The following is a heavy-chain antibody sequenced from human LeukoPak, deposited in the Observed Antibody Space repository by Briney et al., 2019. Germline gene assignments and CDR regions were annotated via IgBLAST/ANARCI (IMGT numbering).Heavy chain of an antibody. CDR1: GFTVSSNY. CDR3: ARDPQYYDILTGYSPPYFDY. V-gene: IGHV3-53*01. CDR2: IHSGGST. Sequence: GGSLRLSCAASGFTVSSNYMSWNRQAPGKGLEWVSVIHSGGSTYYADSVKGRFTISRDNSKNTLYLQMNSLRAEDTAVYYCARDPQYYDILTGYSPPYFDYWGQGTLATVSS. J-gene: IGHJ4*02. D-gene: IGHD3-9*01.